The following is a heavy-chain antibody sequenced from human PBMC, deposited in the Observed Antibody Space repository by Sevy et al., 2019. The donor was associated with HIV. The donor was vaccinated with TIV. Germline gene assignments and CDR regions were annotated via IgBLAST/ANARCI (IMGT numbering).Heavy chain of an antibody. CDR2: IRSKPKGFTT. Sequence: GGSLRLSCAASGFRLGDLYMDWVRQAPAKGLEWVGRIRSKPKGFTTEYAASVKGRFTISRDDSKNSLYLQMNSLKTDDTARYYCAAVAADKGYFNIWGRGTLVTVSS. CDR1: GFRLGDLY. CDR3: AAVAADKGYFNI. D-gene: IGHD6-19*01. V-gene: IGHV3-72*01. J-gene: IGHJ2*01.